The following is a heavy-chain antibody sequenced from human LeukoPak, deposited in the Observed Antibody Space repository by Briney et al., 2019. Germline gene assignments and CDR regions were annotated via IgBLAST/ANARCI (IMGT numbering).Heavy chain of an antibody. Sequence: SETLSLTCTVSGGSISEYYWSWIRQSPGKGLEWIAYIFYTGATKYNPSLVGRVTISVDSSKNPLSLNVRSVTAVATAIYYCVRHPPRATVGWAYDIWGQGTMVTVSS. J-gene: IGHJ3*02. CDR3: VRHPPRATVGWAYDI. V-gene: IGHV4-59*08. CDR2: IFYTGAT. CDR1: GGSISEYY. D-gene: IGHD1-26*01.